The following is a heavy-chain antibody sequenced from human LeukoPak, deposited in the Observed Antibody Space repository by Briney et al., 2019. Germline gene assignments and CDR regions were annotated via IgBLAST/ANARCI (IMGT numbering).Heavy chain of an antibody. V-gene: IGHV4-38-2*02. CDR1: GGSFSGYY. J-gene: IGHJ6*03. D-gene: IGHD5-18*01. CDR3: ARDGYGGYYYYMDV. Sequence: PSETLSLTCAVYGGSFSGYYWGWIRQPPGKGLEWIGSIYHSGSTYYNPSLKSRVTISVDTSKNQFSLKLSSVTAADTAVYYCARDGYGGYYYYMDVWGKGTTVTVSS. CDR2: IYHSGST.